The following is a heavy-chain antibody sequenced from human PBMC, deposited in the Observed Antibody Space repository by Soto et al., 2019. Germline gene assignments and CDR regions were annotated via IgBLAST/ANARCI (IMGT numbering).Heavy chain of an antibody. D-gene: IGHD2-21*02. Sequence: QVQLVQSGAEEKKPGASVKVSCKASGYTFTSYAMHWVRQAPGQRLEGMGWINAGNGNTKYSQKFQGRVTITRDTSARKAYMELSSLRSEDTAVYYCARSIVVVPALDYWGQGTLVTVSS. V-gene: IGHV1-3*05. CDR3: ARSIVVVPALDY. CDR2: INAGNGNT. CDR1: GYTFTSYA. J-gene: IGHJ4*02.